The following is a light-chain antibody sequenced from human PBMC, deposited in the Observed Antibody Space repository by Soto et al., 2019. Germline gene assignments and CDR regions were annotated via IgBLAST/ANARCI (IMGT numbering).Light chain of an antibody. J-gene: IGLJ1*01. CDR2: EVS. CDR1: ISDVGGHNS. V-gene: IGLV2-14*01. Sequence: QSVLTQPASVSGSPGQSITISCTGLISDVGGHNSVSWYQQHPGRVPKLLIFEVSVRASGVSNRFSGSKTGNTASLTISGLQPGDEADYYCSSYTRTTTLFGPGTKVTVL. CDR3: SSYTRTTTL.